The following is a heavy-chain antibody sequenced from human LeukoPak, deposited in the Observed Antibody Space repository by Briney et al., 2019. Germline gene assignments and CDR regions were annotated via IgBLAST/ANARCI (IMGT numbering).Heavy chain of an antibody. D-gene: IGHD4-23*01. J-gene: IGHJ5*02. Sequence: GASVKVSRKASGYTFTGYYIHWVRQAPGQGLEWMGRFNPNSGGTNYAQKFQDRVTMTRDTSISTAYMELSRLRSDDTAVYYCARGTSSGNSNWFDPWGQGTLVTVPS. CDR2: FNPNSGGT. CDR3: ARGTSSGNSNWFDP. CDR1: GYTFTGYY. V-gene: IGHV1-2*06.